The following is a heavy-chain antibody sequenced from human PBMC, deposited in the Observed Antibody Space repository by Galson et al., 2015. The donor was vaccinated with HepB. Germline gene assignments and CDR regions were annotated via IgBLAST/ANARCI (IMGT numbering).Heavy chain of an antibody. CDR3: AKDEGDGYRNYGMDV. J-gene: IGHJ6*02. CDR2: IRFDGSKT. Sequence: SLRLSCAASGFAFSSFGMHWVRQAPGKGLEWVAFIRFDGSKTYYGDSVEGRFTISRDNSKNTLYLQMNSLRAEDTAVHYCAKDEGDGYRNYGMDVWGQGTTATVSS. V-gene: IGHV3-30*02. CDR1: GFAFSSFG. D-gene: IGHD5-24*01.